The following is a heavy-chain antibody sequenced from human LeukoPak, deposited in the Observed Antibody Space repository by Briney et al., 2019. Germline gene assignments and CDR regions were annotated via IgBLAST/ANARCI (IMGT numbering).Heavy chain of an antibody. CDR1: GFTFSSYA. CDR3: ASITYRSDWDVVGRGAFDI. V-gene: IGHV3-30-3*01. D-gene: IGHD6-19*01. Sequence: PGGSLRLSCAASGFTFSSYAMHWVRQAPGKGLEWVAVISYDGSNKYYADSVKGRFTISRDNSKNTVNLQMNSLRAEDTAVYYCASITYRSDWDVVGRGAFDIWGQGTMVTVSS. CDR2: ISYDGSNK. J-gene: IGHJ3*02.